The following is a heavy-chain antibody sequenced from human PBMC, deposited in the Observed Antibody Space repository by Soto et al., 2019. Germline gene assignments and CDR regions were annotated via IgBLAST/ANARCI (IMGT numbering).Heavy chain of an antibody. CDR2: FYYSGST. V-gene: IGHV4-59*01. D-gene: IGHD2-2*01. Sequence: SETLSLTCTVSGGSISSYFWSWIRQPPGKELERIGSFYYSGSTNYNPSLKSRVTISVDTSKNQFSLKLNSVTAADTAMYYCASHLGYCSSATCPLLYYYLDVWGKGTAVTVSS. CDR1: GGSISSYF. J-gene: IGHJ6*03. CDR3: ASHLGYCSSATCPLLYYYLDV.